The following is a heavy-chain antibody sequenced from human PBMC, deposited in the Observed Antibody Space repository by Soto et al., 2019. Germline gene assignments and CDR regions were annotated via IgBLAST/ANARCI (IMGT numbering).Heavy chain of an antibody. V-gene: IGHV1-18*01. Sequence: QVQLVQSGAEVKKPGASVKVSCKASGYTFTSYGISWVRQAPGQGLEWMGWISAYNGNTNYAQKLQGRVTMTTETSTSTAYMELRSLRSDDTAVYYCARESGYDFWSGYYRYYYYYMDVWGKGTTVTVSS. J-gene: IGHJ6*03. CDR2: ISAYNGNT. D-gene: IGHD3-3*01. CDR3: ARESGYDFWSGYYRYYYYYMDV. CDR1: GYTFTSYG.